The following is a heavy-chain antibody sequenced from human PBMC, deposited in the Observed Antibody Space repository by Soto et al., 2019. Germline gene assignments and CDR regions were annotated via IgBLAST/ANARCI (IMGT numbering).Heavy chain of an antibody. CDR2: IIPIFGTA. V-gene: IGHV1-69*13. CDR3: ARVRQWTIYYYYYGMDV. J-gene: IGHJ6*02. D-gene: IGHD6-19*01. CDR1: GGTFSSYA. Sequence: ASVKVSCKASGGTFSSYAISWVRQAPGQGLEWMGGIIPIFGTANYAQKFQGRVTITADESTSTAYMELSSLRSEDTAVYYCARVRQWTIYYYYYGMDVWGQGTTVTVSS.